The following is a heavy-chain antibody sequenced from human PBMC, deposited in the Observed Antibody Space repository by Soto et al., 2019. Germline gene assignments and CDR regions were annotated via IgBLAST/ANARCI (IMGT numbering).Heavy chain of an antibody. CDR1: GYTFTSYG. J-gene: IGHJ5*02. CDR2: ISAYNGNT. CDR3: ARVVLFSYAPDLNWFYP. Sequence: ASVKVSCKASGYTFTSYGISWVRQAPGQGLEWMGWISAYNGNTNYAQKLQGRVTMTTDTSTSTAYMELRSLRSDDTAVYYCARVVLFSYAPDLNWFYPWGQGTLVTVSS. D-gene: IGHD3-16*01. V-gene: IGHV1-18*01.